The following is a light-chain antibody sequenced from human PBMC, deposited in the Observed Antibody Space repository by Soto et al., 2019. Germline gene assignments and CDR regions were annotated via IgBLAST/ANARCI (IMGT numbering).Light chain of an antibody. J-gene: IGLJ1*01. V-gene: IGLV2-14*01. Sequence: QSVLPQPASVSGSPGQSITISCTGTSSDVCGFDYVSWYQQRPGKSPKLLIYEVNRRPSGVSNRFSGSKSGNAASLTISGLQTEAEGDYYCCSYAGSSYVFGTGTKATV. CDR3: CSYAGSSYV. CDR1: SSDVCGFDY. CDR2: EVN.